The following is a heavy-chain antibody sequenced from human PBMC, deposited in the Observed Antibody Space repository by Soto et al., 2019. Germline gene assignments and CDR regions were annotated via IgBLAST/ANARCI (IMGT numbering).Heavy chain of an antibody. CDR1: GFAFSDHG. J-gene: IGHJ4*02. CDR2: IWYDGDNK. Sequence: QVNLVESGGGVVQPGTSLRLSCGASGFAFSDHGMHWLRQAPDRGLERVGIIWYDGDNKFYGDSVKGRFTISRDNSKNTLYLHMTGLRTDDTAIYYCARDAGVRGAIIDYLDSWGQGTLVTVSS. D-gene: IGHD3-10*01. CDR3: ARDAGVRGAIIDYLDS. V-gene: IGHV3-33*01.